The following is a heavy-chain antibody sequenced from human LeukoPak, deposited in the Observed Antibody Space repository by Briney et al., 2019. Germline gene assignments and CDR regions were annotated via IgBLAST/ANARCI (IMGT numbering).Heavy chain of an antibody. Sequence: SQTLSLTCAISGDTVSSSSATWHWIRQSPSRGLEWLGRTYFRSKWYNDDAVSVATRVTIRPDTSKNQFSLQLISVSPEDTAVYYCARISLPTTGRNAFDIWGQGTMAIVSS. CDR1: GDTVSSSSAT. D-gene: IGHD1-26*01. J-gene: IGHJ3*02. V-gene: IGHV6-1*01. CDR2: TYFRSKWYN. CDR3: ARISLPTTGRNAFDI.